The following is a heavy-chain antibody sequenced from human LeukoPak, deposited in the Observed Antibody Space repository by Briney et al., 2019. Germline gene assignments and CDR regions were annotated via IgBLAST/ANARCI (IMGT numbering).Heavy chain of an antibody. D-gene: IGHD3-10*01. J-gene: IGHJ4*02. CDR2: IYYSGST. CDR3: ARHPSTITMLRGVIIGGFDY. CDR1: GGSISSSIYY. V-gene: IGHV4-39*01. Sequence: SETLSLTCTVSGGSISSSIYYWGWIRQPPGKGLEWIGSIYYSGSTYYNPSLKSRVTISVDTSKNQFSLKLSSVTAADTAVYYCARHPSTITMLRGVIIGGFDYWGQGTLVTVSS.